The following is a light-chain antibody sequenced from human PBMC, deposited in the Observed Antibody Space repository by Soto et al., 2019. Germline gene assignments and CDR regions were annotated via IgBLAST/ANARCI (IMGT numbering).Light chain of an antibody. J-gene: IGKJ1*01. Sequence: DIQMTQSPSTLSASVGDRVIITCRASQSISSWLAWYQQKPGKAPKLLIYKASSLESGVPSRFSGSGSGTEFTLTISSLQPDDSATYYCQQYNSFWTFGQGTKVEIK. CDR1: QSISSW. CDR2: KAS. CDR3: QQYNSFWT. V-gene: IGKV1-5*03.